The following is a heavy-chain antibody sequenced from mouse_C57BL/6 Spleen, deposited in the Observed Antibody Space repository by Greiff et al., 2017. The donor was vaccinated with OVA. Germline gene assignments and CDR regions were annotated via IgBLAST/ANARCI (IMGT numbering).Heavy chain of an antibody. D-gene: IGHD2-12*01. CDR2: IDPENGDT. J-gene: IGHJ3*01. V-gene: IGHV14-4*01. Sequence: EVKLQESGAELVRPGASVKLSCTASGFNIKDDYMHWVKQRPEQGLEWIGWIDPENGDTEYASKFQGKATITADTSSNTAYLQLSSLTSEDTAVYYCTTYSRAYWGQGTLVTVSA. CDR3: TTYSRAY. CDR1: GFNIKDDY.